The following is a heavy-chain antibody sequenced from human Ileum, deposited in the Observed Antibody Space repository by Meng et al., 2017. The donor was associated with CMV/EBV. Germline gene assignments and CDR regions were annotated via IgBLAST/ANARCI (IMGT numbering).Heavy chain of an antibody. CDR3: AREMGGL. D-gene: IGHD3-16*01. Sequence: SETLSLTCTVSGDGITSYFWSWIRQPPGKGLEWVGSIYYNGVTNYNPSLKSRVSISLDTSKNQFSLKLSSVTAADTAVYYCAREMGGLWGQGTLVTVSS. J-gene: IGHJ4*02. CDR2: IYYNGVT. V-gene: IGHV4-59*12. CDR1: GDGITSYF.